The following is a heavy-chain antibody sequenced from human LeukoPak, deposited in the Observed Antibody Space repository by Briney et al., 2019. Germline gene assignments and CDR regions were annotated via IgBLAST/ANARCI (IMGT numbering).Heavy chain of an antibody. V-gene: IGHV4-59*08. CDR2: IYYSGST. D-gene: IGHD2-21*02. CDR1: GGSISSYY. J-gene: IGHJ3*02. CDR3: ARRREQKHIVVVTAEYAFDI. Sequence: PSETLSLTCTVSGGSISSYYWSWIRQPPGKGLEWIGYIYYSGSTNYNPSLKSRVTISVDTSKNQFSLKLSSVTAADTAVYYCARRREQKHIVVVTAEYAFDIWGQGTMVTVSS.